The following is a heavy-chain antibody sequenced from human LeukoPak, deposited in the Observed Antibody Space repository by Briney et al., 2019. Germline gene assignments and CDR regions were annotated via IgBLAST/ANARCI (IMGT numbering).Heavy chain of an antibody. CDR1: GYTFTGYY. D-gene: IGHD2-2*01. V-gene: IGHV1-2*02. CDR3: ARAREGYCSSTSCQRAFDI. J-gene: IGHJ3*02. CDR2: INPNSGGT. Sequence: ASVKVSCKASGYTFTGYYMHWVRQAPGRGLEWMGWINPNSGGTNYAQKFQGRVTMTRDTSISTAYMELSRLRSDDTAVYYCARAREGYCSSTSCQRAFDIWGQGTMVTVSS.